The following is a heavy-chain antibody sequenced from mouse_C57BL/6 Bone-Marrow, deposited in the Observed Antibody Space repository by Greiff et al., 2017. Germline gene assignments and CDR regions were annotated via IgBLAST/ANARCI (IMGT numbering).Heavy chain of an antibody. D-gene: IGHD4-1*01. CDR2: IHPNSGST. Sequence: QVQLQQPGAELVKPGASVKLSCKASGYTFTSYWMHWVKQRPGQGLEWIGMIHPNSGSTNYNEKFKSKATLTVDKSSSTAYMQLSSLTSEDSAVYYCARDLGETSYWYFDVWGTGTTVTVSS. CDR1: GYTFTSYW. CDR3: ARDLGETSYWYFDV. J-gene: IGHJ1*03. V-gene: IGHV1-64*01.